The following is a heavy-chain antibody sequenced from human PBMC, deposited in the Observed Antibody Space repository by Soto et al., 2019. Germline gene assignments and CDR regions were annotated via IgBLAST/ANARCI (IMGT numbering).Heavy chain of an antibody. V-gene: IGHV1-69*13. Sequence: SVKVSCKASGYTFTRYAISWVRQAPGQGLEWMGGIIPIFGTANYAQKFQGRVTITADESTSTAYMELSSLRSEDTAVYYCASGYSYGTIDYWGQGTLVTVSS. CDR1: GYTFTRYA. J-gene: IGHJ4*02. CDR3: ASGYSYGTIDY. CDR2: IIPIFGTA. D-gene: IGHD5-18*01.